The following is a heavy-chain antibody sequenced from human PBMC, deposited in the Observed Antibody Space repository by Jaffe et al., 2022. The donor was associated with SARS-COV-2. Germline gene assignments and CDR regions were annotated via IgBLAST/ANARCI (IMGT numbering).Heavy chain of an antibody. Sequence: QVQLQESGPGLVKPSETLSLTCTVSGGSISRYYWSWIRQPPGKGLEWIGYIDYSGRTNYNPSLKSRVTISVDTSKNHFSLKLSSVTAADTAVYYCARGSVVLVSGVSFDPWGQGTLVTVSS. CDR2: IDYSGRT. V-gene: IGHV4-59*01. CDR1: GGSISRYY. D-gene: IGHD2-2*01. J-gene: IGHJ5*02. CDR3: ARGSVVLVSGVSFDP.